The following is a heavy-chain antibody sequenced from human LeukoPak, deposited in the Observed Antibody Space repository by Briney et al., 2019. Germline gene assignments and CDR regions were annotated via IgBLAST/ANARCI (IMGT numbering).Heavy chain of an antibody. V-gene: IGHV3-33*01. D-gene: IGHD4-4*01. J-gene: IGHJ4*02. Sequence: GGALRLSCAASGFIFSNYGMHGVRQAPGKGLEWGAVVWYDGSNKYYADSVKRRFTISRDNSKNMLYLQMNRLRAEDTAVYYCARDPSLRVTLDYWGQGTLVTVSS. CDR3: ARDPSLRVTLDY. CDR2: VWYDGSNK. CDR1: GFIFSNYG.